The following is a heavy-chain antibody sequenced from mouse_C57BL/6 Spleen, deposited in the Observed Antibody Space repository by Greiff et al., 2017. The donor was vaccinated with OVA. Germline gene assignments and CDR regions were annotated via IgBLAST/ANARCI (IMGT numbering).Heavy chain of an antibody. CDR1: GFTFSDYG. J-gene: IGHJ1*03. D-gene: IGHD1-1*01. CDR3: ARDYGSRTRYFDV. Sequence: EVQLVESGGGLVKPGGSLKLSCAASGFTFSDYGMHWVRQAPEKGLEWVAYISSGSSTIYYADTVKGRFTISRDNAKNTLFLQMTSLRSEDTAMYYCARDYGSRTRYFDVWGTGTTVTVSS. CDR2: ISSGSSTI. V-gene: IGHV5-17*01.